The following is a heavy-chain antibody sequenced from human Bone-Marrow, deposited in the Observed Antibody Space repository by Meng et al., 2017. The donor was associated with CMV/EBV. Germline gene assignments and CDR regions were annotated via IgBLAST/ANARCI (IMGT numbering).Heavy chain of an antibody. CDR1: GFSFSFYG. V-gene: IGHV3-21*04. CDR3: TREARLWGADAGQIAFDY. CDR2: ISDDSTYI. Sequence: GGSLRLSCAASGFSFSFYGVTWVRQAPGKGLEWVSSISDDSTYIYYADSVKGRFTISRDNAKNLLYLQMNSLRDDDTALYFCTREARLWGADAGQIAFDYWGQGTLVTVSS. J-gene: IGHJ4*02. D-gene: IGHD1-26*01.